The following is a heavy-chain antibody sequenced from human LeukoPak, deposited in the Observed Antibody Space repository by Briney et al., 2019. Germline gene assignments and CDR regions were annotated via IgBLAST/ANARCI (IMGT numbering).Heavy chain of an antibody. CDR2: INPNSGGT. CDR1: GYAFNVYY. V-gene: IGHV1-2*02. J-gene: IGHJ4*02. Sequence: ASVKVSCKASGYAFNVYYMHWVRRVPGQGLEWLGWINPNSGGTKYAQKFQGRVTMTRDTSISTAYMELNRLRSDDTAVYYCARVASWGYSYGLLNFDFWGQGTLVTVSS. D-gene: IGHD5-18*01. CDR3: ARVASWGYSYGLLNFDF.